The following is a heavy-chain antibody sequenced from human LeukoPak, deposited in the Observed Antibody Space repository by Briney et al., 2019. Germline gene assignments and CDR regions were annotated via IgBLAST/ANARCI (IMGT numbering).Heavy chain of an antibody. J-gene: IGHJ4*02. V-gene: IGHV7-4-1*02. D-gene: IGHD1-26*01. CDR3: ARDQGVGALDY. CDR2: INTNTGNP. Sequence: ASVKVSCKASGYTFTSYDINWVRQATGQGLEWMGWINTNTGNPTYAQGFTGRFVFSLDTSVSTAYLQISSLKAEDTAVYYCARDQGVGALDYWGQGTLVTVSS. CDR1: GYTFTSYD.